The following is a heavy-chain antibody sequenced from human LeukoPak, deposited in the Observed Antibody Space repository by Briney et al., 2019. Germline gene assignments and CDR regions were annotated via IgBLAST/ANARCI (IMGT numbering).Heavy chain of an antibody. CDR3: TTIKRGNIFGYFDF. Sequence: SETLSLTCTVSGGSMTTHHWNWIRQTPGKGLEWIGYVFDNGRTKENPSPKSRVTLSADTSKNQLSLRLSSVTAADRAVYYCTTIKRGNIFGYFDFWGQGILVTVSS. D-gene: IGHD5-18*01. V-gene: IGHV4-59*11. J-gene: IGHJ4*02. CDR1: GGSMTTHH. CDR2: VFDNGRT.